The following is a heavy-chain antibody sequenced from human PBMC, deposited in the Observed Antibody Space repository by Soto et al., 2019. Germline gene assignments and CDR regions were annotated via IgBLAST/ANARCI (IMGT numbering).Heavy chain of an antibody. CDR2: ISGSGGST. CDR1: GFTFSRYA. J-gene: IGHJ6*02. V-gene: IGHV3-23*01. Sequence: EVQLLESGGGLVQPGGSLRLSCAASGFTFSRYAMSWVRQARGKGLEYVSAISGSGGSTYYADSVKGRFTISRDNSKDNLYLHMNSLRADDTAVYYCAKDSYAYDSSGGNDYYGGMDLWVQGTTVTVSS. CDR3: AKDSYAYDSSGGNDYYGGMDL. D-gene: IGHD3-22*01.